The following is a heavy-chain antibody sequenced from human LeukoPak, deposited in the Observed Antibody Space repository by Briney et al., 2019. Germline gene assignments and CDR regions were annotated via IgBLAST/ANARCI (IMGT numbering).Heavy chain of an antibody. J-gene: IGHJ6*03. V-gene: IGHV3-74*01. D-gene: IGHD3-16*01. CDR3: ARDYTQYYYYYYMDV. CDR1: GFTFSSYW. Sequence: GGSLRLSCVASGFTFSSYWMHWVRQAPGKGLVWVSRVNSDGSSTSYADSVKGRFTISRDNAKNTLYLQMNSLRAEDTAVYYCARDYTQYYYYYYMDVWGKGTTVTVSS. CDR2: VNSDGSST.